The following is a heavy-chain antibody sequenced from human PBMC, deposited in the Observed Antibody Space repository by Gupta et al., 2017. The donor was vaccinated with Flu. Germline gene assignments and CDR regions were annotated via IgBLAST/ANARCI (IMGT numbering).Heavy chain of an antibody. Sequence: QVQLVQSGAEVKKPGSSVKVSCKASGGTFSSYAISWVRQAPGQGLEWMGGIIPIFGTANYAQKFQGRVTITADESTSTAYMELSSLRSEDTAVYYCAREFQYYYDSSGDAFDIWGQGTMVTVSS. J-gene: IGHJ3*02. CDR2: IIPIFGTA. CDR3: AREFQYYYDSSGDAFDI. D-gene: IGHD3-22*01. CDR1: GGTFSSYA. V-gene: IGHV1-69*01.